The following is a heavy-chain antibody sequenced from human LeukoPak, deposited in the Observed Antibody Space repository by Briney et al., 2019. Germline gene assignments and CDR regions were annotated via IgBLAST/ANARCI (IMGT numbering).Heavy chain of an antibody. V-gene: IGHV1-3*01. CDR2: INAGNGNT. D-gene: IGHD3-9*01. Sequence: GASVKVSCKASGYTFTSYAMHWVRQAPGQRLEWMGWINAGNGNTKYSQKFQGRVTITRDTSASTAYMELSSLRSEDTAVYYCARDDYDILTGYYKGEYYYYGMDVWGQGTTVTVSS. CDR1: GYTFTSYA. J-gene: IGHJ6*02. CDR3: ARDDYDILTGYYKGEYYYYGMDV.